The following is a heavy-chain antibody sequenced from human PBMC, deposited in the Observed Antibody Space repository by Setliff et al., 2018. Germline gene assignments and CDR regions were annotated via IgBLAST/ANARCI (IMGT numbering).Heavy chain of an antibody. V-gene: IGHV4-38-2*01. CDR1: GYSISSGYY. Sequence: SETLSLTCAVSGYSISSGYYWGWIRQPPGKGLEWIGSIYYSGSTNYSPSLKSRVTISVDTSKNQFSLMLNSVTAADTAVYYCARAAGYSSSWYHYYYGMDVWGQGTTVTVSS. D-gene: IGHD6-13*01. CDR2: IYYSGST. J-gene: IGHJ6*02. CDR3: ARAAGYSSSWYHYYYGMDV.